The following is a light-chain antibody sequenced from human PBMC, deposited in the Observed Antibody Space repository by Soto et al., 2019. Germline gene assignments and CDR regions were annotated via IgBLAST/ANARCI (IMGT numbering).Light chain of an antibody. Sequence: QPVLAQPASVSGSPEQSITISCTGTRSDVGGYNFVSWYQQHPGKAPTLMIYDVTKRPSGVSKRFSGSKSGNTASMSISGVQYEDEAHYYCSSYTSTTTALCGGGTKLSVL. V-gene: IGLV2-14*03. CDR1: RSDVGGYNF. J-gene: IGLJ2*01. CDR2: DVT. CDR3: SSYTSTTTAL.